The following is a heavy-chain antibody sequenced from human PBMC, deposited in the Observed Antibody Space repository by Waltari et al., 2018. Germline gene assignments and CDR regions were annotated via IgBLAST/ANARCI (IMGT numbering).Heavy chain of an antibody. CDR1: GYSISSGYY. CDR3: ARKSGIRFYFDY. V-gene: IGHV4-38-2*01. Sequence: QVQLQESCPGLVKPSETLSLTCAVSGYSISSGYYWGWIRQPPGKGLEWIGSIYHSGSTYYNPSLKSRVTISVDTSKNQFSLKLSSVTAADTAVYYCARKSGIRFYFDYWGQGTLVTVSS. CDR2: IYHSGST. J-gene: IGHJ4*02. D-gene: IGHD3-16*01.